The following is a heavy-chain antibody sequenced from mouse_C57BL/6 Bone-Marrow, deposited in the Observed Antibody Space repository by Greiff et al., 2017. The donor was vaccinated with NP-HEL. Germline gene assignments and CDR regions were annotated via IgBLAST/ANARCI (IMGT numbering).Heavy chain of an antibody. CDR3: AIFYYDNSYAMDY. CDR2: INPSSGYT. V-gene: IGHV1-7*01. J-gene: IGHJ4*01. CDR1: GYTFTSYW. Sequence: VQLQESGAELAKPGASVKLSCKASGYTFTSYWMHWVKQRPGQGLEWIGYINPSSGYTKYNQKFKDKATLTADKSSSTAYMQLSSLTYEDSAVYYCAIFYYDNSYAMDYWGQGTSVTVSS. D-gene: IGHD2-1*01.